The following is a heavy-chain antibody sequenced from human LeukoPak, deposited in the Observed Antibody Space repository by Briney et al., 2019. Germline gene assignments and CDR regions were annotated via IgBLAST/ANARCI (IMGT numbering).Heavy chain of an antibody. J-gene: IGHJ6*03. CDR2: IKQDGSEK. Sequence: GGSLRLSCAASGFTFSSYWMSWVRQAPGKGLEWVANIKQDGSEKYYVDSVKGRFTISRDNAKNSLYLQMNSLRAGDTAVYYCARALGSGSYYYYYYMDVWGKGTTVTVSS. CDR1: GFTFSSYW. V-gene: IGHV3-7*01. CDR3: ARALGSGSYYYYYYMDV. D-gene: IGHD1-26*01.